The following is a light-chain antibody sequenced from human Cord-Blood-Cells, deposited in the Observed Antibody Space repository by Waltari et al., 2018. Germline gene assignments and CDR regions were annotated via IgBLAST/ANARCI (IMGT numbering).Light chain of an antibody. V-gene: IGLV3-19*01. CDR3: NSRDSSGNHLV. CDR1: SLRRHY. Sequence: SSGPTQAPAVSRALGQTVRITRPGASLRRHYPSWYQQEPGQAPVLVIYGKNNRPSGIPDRFSGSSSGNTASLTITGAQAEDEADYDCNSRDSSGNHLVFGGGTKLTVL. CDR2: GKN. J-gene: IGLJ3*02.